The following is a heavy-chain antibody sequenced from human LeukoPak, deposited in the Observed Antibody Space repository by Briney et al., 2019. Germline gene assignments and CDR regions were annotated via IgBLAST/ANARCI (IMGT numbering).Heavy chain of an antibody. D-gene: IGHD3-10*01. J-gene: IGHJ3*02. CDR1: GFTFSSYE. V-gene: IGHV3-48*03. Sequence: GGSLRLSCAASGFTFSSYEMNWVRQGPGKGLEWISYITTTDTTKYYTASVKGRFTISRDNAKNSLYLQMHSLRAEDTAVYYCARGGFVFDIWGQGTVVTVPS. CDR3: ARGGFVFDI. CDR2: ITTTDTTK.